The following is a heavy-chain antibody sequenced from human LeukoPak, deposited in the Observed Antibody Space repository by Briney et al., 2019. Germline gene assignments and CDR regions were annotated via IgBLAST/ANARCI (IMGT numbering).Heavy chain of an antibody. CDR2: IYYGQTI. D-gene: IGHD2-15*01. Sequence: SETLSLTCTISAASISSSSHHWGWIRQSPGKGLEWIGSIYYGQTIYYNPSLNSRVTISVVTSKDQFTLQLNSVTAADTAVYYCARIHRYCSGGACYVLDNWGQGTLVAVSS. CDR3: ARIHRYCSGGACYVLDN. CDR1: AASISSSSHH. J-gene: IGHJ4*02. V-gene: IGHV4-39*06.